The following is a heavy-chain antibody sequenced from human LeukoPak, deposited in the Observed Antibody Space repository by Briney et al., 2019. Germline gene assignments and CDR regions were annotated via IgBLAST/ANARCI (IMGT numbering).Heavy chain of an antibody. CDR1: GFTFSSYE. CDR2: INWNGGST. D-gene: IGHD3-22*01. V-gene: IGHV3-20*04. Sequence: GGSLRLSCAASGFTFSSYEIHWVRQAPGKGLEWVSGINWNGGSTGYADSVKGRFTISRDNAKNSLYLQMNSLRAEDTALYYCARVEAYYDSSGYYYDYWGQGTLVTVSS. J-gene: IGHJ4*02. CDR3: ARVEAYYDSSGYYYDY.